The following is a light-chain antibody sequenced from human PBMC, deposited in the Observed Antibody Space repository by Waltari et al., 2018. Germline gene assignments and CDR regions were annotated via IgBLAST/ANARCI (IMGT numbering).Light chain of an antibody. CDR1: QSVGSS. CDR3: QQRSNWNT. Sequence: ETVLTQSPVTLSLSPGEGATLSCKASQSVGSSLAWYQQKPGQAPRLLIYNASNRAAGSPARFSGSGSGTDFTLTISSLEPEDFAVYYCQQRSNWNTCGQGTKLEIK. J-gene: IGKJ2*01. V-gene: IGKV3-11*01. CDR2: NAS.